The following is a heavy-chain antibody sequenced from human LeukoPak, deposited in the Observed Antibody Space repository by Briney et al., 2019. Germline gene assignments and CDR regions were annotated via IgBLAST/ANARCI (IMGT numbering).Heavy chain of an antibody. CDR2: ISGSGGST. J-gene: IGHJ4*02. V-gene: IGHV3-23*01. CDR3: AKVGINYYGSGTFDY. CDR1: GFTFSNYA. Sequence: GGSLRLSCAASGFTFSNYAMSWVRQAPGKGLEWVSSISGSGGSTYYADSVKGRFTISRDNSKNTLYLQMNSLRAEDTAVYYCAKVGINYYGSGTFDYWGQGTLVTVSS. D-gene: IGHD3-10*01.